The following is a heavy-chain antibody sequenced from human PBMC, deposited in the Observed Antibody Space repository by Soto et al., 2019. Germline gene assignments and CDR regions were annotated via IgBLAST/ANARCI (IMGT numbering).Heavy chain of an antibody. D-gene: IGHD2-21*02. CDR3: ARDDCGGDCYYYYYGMDV. CDR1: GCTFTSYA. V-gene: IGHV1-3*01. CDR2: INAGNGNT. J-gene: IGHJ6*02. Sequence: ASVKVSCKASGCTFTSYAMHWVRQAPGQRLEWMGWINAGNGNTKYSQKFQGRVTITRDTSASTAYMELSSLRAEDTAVYYCARDDCGGDCYYYYYGMDVWGQGTTVTVSS.